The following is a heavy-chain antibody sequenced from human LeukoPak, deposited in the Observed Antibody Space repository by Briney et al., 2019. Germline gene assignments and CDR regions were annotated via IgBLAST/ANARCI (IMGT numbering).Heavy chain of an antibody. Sequence: GGSLRLSCAASGFTFSSYAMSWVRQAPGKGLEWVSAISGSGGSTYYADSVKGRFTISRDNSKNTLYLQMNSLRAEDTAVYYCAKVGRGSSWYTTIYYFDYWGQGTLVTVSS. V-gene: IGHV3-23*01. CDR1: GFTFSSYA. CDR3: AKVGRGSSWYTTIYYFDY. D-gene: IGHD6-13*01. J-gene: IGHJ4*02. CDR2: ISGSGGST.